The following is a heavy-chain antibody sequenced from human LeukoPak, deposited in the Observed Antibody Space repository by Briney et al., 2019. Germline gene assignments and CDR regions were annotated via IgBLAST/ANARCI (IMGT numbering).Heavy chain of an antibody. V-gene: IGHV4-59*01. CDR2: IYYSGST. Sequence: SETLSLTCTVSGGSISSYYWSWIRQPPGKGLEWIGYIYYSGSTNYNPSLTSRVTISVDTSKNQFSLKLSSVTAADTAVYYCARENYDFWSGYSAWFDPWGQGTLVTVSS. J-gene: IGHJ5*02. CDR3: ARENYDFWSGYSAWFDP. D-gene: IGHD3-3*01. CDR1: GGSISSYY.